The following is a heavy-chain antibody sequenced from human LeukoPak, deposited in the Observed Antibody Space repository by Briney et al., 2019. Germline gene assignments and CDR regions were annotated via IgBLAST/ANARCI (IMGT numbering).Heavy chain of an antibody. CDR2: ISGSGGST. Sequence: GGSLRLSCAAPGFTFSSYAMSRVRQAPGKGLEWVSAISGSGGSTYYADSVKGRFTISRDNSKNTLYLQMNSLRAEDTAVYYCAKVTMVRGVTIDYWGQGTLVTVSS. CDR1: GFTFSSYA. D-gene: IGHD3-10*01. CDR3: AKVTMVRGVTIDY. V-gene: IGHV3-23*01. J-gene: IGHJ4*02.